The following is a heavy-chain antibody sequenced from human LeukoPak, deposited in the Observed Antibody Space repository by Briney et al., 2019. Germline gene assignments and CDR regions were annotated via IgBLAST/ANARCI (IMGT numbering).Heavy chain of an antibody. V-gene: IGHV3-49*03. CDR2: ISSKAFGATP. CDR1: GGSISSSY. J-gene: IGHJ4*02. D-gene: IGHD4-17*01. CDR3: TRNTVTVHFDY. Sequence: LSLTCTVSGGSISSSYWSWIRQPPGKALEWIGYISSKAFGATPQYAPSVRGRFTISRDDSKSIAHLQMNSLKTEDTAVYYCTRNTVTVHFDYWGQGTPVTVSS.